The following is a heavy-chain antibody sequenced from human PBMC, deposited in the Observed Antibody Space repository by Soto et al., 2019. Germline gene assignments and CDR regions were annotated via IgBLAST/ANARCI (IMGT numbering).Heavy chain of an antibody. CDR2: TYNSVST. D-gene: IGHD3-10*02. CDR3: ARVFPDYLRYYYYGMDV. V-gene: IGHV4-31*03. Sequence: SETLSLTCTVSGGSISRGGYYWSWIRQNPGKGLEWIGYTYNSVSTYYNPSLKSRVTISVDTSKNQFSLKLSSVTAADTAVYYCARVFPDYLRYYYYGMDVWGQGTTVTVSS. J-gene: IGHJ6*02. CDR1: GGSISRGGYY.